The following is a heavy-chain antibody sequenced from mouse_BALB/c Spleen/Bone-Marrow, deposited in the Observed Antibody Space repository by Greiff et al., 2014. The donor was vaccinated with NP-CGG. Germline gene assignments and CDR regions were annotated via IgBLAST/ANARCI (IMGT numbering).Heavy chain of an antibody. Sequence: EVMLVESGGGLVQPGGSRKLSCAASGFTFSSFGMHWVRQAPEKGLEWVAYISSGSTTIYYADTVKGRFTISRDNPKNTLFLQMTSLRSEDTAIYYCARDYYGSIYFDYWGQGTTLPVSS. J-gene: IGHJ2*01. V-gene: IGHV5-17*02. D-gene: IGHD1-1*01. CDR2: ISSGSTTI. CDR1: GFTFSSFG. CDR3: ARDYYGSIYFDY.